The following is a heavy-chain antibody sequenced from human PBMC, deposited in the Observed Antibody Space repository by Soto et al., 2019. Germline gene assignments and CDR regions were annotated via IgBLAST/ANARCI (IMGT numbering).Heavy chain of an antibody. Sequence: QVQLQESGPGLVKPSETLYLSCAVYGGSISSYFWSWIRQPPGKGLEWIGYIYYTGSTNYNPSLKCRVTIAVDTSKNQFSLQLSSVTAADTAVYYCAHFNWYFDPWGRGTLVTVSS. CDR1: GGSISSYF. V-gene: IGHV4-59*01. CDR2: IYYTGST. J-gene: IGHJ2*01. CDR3: AHFNWYFDP.